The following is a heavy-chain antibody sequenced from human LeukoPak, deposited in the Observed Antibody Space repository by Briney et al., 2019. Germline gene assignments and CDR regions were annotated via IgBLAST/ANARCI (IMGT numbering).Heavy chain of an antibody. Sequence: GGSLRLSCAPSGLTFSSYAMNWVRQAPGKGLEWVSGISATGVNTFYADSVKGRFTISRDNSKNTLYLQMNSLRAEDTAVYYCARDSIANFDYWGQGTLVTVSS. D-gene: IGHD6-13*01. V-gene: IGHV3-23*01. CDR2: ISATGVNT. J-gene: IGHJ4*02. CDR1: GLTFSSYA. CDR3: ARDSIANFDY.